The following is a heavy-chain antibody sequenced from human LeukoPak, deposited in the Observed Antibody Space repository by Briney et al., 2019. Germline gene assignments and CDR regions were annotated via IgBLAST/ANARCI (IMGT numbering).Heavy chain of an antibody. J-gene: IGHJ3*02. Sequence: PSETLSLTCTVSGGSISSYYWSWIRQPPGKGLEWIGYIYYSGSTNYNPSLESRVTISVDTSKNQFSLKLSSVTAADTAVYYCRGVGAFDIWGQGTMVTVSS. CDR3: RGVGAFDI. CDR1: GGSISSYY. V-gene: IGHV4-59*12. CDR2: IYYSGST. D-gene: IGHD3-16*01.